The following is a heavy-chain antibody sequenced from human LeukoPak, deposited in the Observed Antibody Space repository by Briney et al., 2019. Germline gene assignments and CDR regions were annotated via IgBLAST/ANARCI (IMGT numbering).Heavy chain of an antibody. D-gene: IGHD2/OR15-2a*01. J-gene: IGHJ4*02. CDR3: AREGGFYRPLDY. V-gene: IGHV4-4*02. CDR2: IYHSGST. Sequence: SGTLSLTCAVSGGSISSNNWWSWVRQPPGKGLEWIGEIYHSGSTNYNASLKSRVTISVDKSKNHISLKLTSVTAADTAVYYCAREGGFYRPLDYSGPGTLVIVSS. CDR1: GGSISSNNW.